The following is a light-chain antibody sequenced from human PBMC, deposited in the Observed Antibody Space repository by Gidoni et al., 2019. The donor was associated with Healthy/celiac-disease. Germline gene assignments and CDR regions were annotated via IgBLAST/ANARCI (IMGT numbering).Light chain of an antibody. CDR2: AAS. V-gene: IGKV1-39*01. J-gene: IGKJ1*01. CDR1: QSISSY. Sequence: DIQMTQSQSSLSASVGDRVTITCRASQSISSYLNVYQQKPGKAPKVLCYAASSLQRGVPSRFSGSGSGTDFTLTISSLQPEDCATYYCQQSYSTPPAWTFGQGTKVEIK. CDR3: QQSYSTPPAWT.